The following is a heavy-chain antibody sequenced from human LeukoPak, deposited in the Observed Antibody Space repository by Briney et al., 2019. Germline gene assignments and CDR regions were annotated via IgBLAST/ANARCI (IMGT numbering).Heavy chain of an antibody. V-gene: IGHV3-21*01. Sequence: PGRSLRLSCAASGFTFSNYNMNWVRQAPGKGLEWVSSISSSSSSINYADSLKGRFTISRDNAKNSLYLQMNSLRAEDTAVYYCASAPLGSTRPWGQGTLVTVSS. J-gene: IGHJ5*02. CDR3: ASAPLGSTRP. CDR1: GFTFSNYN. CDR2: ISSSSSSI. D-gene: IGHD1-26*01.